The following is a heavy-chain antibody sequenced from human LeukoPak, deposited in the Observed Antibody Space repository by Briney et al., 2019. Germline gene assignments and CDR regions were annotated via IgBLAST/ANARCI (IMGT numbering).Heavy chain of an antibody. CDR2: MNPNSGNT. CDR1: GYTFTNYD. CDR3: ARGPIVGATVANFDY. J-gene: IGHJ4*02. V-gene: IGHV1-8*01. D-gene: IGHD1-26*01. Sequence: GASVEVSCKASGYTFTNYDINWVRQATGQGLEWMGWMNPNSGNTGYAQNFQGRVTMTRNTSISTAYMELSSLRSEDTAVYYCARGPIVGATVANFDYWGQGTLVTVSS.